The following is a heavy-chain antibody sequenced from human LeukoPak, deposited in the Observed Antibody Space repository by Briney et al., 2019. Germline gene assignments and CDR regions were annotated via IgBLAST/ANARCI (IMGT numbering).Heavy chain of an antibody. V-gene: IGHV3-74*01. CDR1: GVTFSDYR. J-gene: IGHJ4*02. CDR2: INTDGSNT. D-gene: IGHD3-22*01. CDR3: AREGRTYYDGIGYIYYFDF. Sequence: GGSLRLSCAASGVTFSDYRMHWVRQGPGKGLVWVPRINTDGSNTNYADFVKGRFSISRDNAKNMLYLQMNSVGAEDTAVYHCAREGRTYYDGIGYIYYFDFWGQGTLVTVSS.